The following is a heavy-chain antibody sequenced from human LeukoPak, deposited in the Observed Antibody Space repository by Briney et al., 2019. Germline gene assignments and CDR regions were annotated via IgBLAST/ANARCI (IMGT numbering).Heavy chain of an antibody. CDR2: IYTSGST. CDR1: GGSFSGYY. J-gene: IGHJ5*02. V-gene: IGHV4-4*07. D-gene: IGHD3-3*01. CDR3: ARDTFFWSGRTWFDP. Sequence: SETLSLTCAVYGGSFSGYYWSWIRQPAGKGLEWIGRIYTSGSTNYNPSLKSRVTMSVDTSKNQFSLKLSSVTAADTAVYYCARDTFFWSGRTWFDPWGQGTLVTVSS.